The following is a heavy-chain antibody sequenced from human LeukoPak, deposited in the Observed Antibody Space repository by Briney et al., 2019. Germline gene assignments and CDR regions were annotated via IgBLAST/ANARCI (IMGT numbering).Heavy chain of an antibody. CDR3: ASVNVVPAAIRSDY. Sequence: PSQTLSLTCTVSGGSLSSGGYYWSSIRQHPGKGLEWIGYIYYSGSTYYNPSLKSRVTISVDTSKNQFAVKLISVTAADTAVYYCASVNVVPAAIRSDYWGQGTLVTVSS. CDR2: IYYSGST. D-gene: IGHD2-2*01. CDR1: GGSLSSGGYY. J-gene: IGHJ4*02. V-gene: IGHV4-31*03.